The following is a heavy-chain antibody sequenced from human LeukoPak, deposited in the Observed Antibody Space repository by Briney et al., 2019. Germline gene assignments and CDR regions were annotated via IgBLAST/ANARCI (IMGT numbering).Heavy chain of an antibody. J-gene: IGHJ6*02. D-gene: IGHD3-16*02. V-gene: IGHV3-33*01. CDR3: ARERYYDYVWGSYRPYYYGMDV. CDR2: IWYDGSNK. CDR1: GFTFSSYG. Sequence: GRSLRLSCAASGFTFSSYGMHWVRQAPGKGLEWVAVIWYDGSNKYYADSVKGRFTISRDNSKNTLYLQMNSLRAEDTAVYYCARERYYDYVWGSYRPYYYGMDVWGQGTTVTVSS.